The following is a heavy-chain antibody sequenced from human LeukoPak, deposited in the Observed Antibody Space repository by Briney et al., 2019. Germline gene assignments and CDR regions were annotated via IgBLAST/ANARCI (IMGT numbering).Heavy chain of an antibody. CDR2: IIPILGIA. CDR3: ARDRKYSSGWYLGY. Sequence: SVKVSCKASGGTFSSYTISWVRQAPGQGLEWMGRIIPILGIANYAQKFQGRVTITADKSTSTAYMELSSLRSEDTAVYYCARDRKYSSGWYLGYWGQGTLVSVSS. V-gene: IGHV1-69*04. D-gene: IGHD6-19*01. J-gene: IGHJ4*02. CDR1: GGTFSSYT.